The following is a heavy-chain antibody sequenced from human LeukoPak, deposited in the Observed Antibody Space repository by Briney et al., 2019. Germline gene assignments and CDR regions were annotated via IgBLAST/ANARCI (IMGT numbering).Heavy chain of an antibody. CDR1: GGSISSNDYY. Sequence: SETLSLTCTVSGGSISSNDYYWVWIRQPPGMGLEYIGSIYYSGSTYYNPSLKSRVTISVDTSKNQFSLKLSSVTAADTAVYYCARHRGSSSLFDYWGQGTLVTVSS. V-gene: IGHV4-39*01. CDR3: ARHRGSSSLFDY. CDR2: IYYSGST. J-gene: IGHJ4*02. D-gene: IGHD6-6*01.